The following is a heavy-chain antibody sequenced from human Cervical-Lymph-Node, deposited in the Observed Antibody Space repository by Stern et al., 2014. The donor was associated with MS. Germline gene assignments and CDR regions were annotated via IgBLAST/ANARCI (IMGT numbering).Heavy chain of an antibody. Sequence: QVQLGQSGSELKKPGASVKVSCKASGYTFITYAMSWVRQAPGQGLEWMGWITTNTGNPTYAQGFTGRFVFSLDTSVSTAYLEISSLKAEDTAVYYCARSRVSVAGNYGYWGQGTLITVSS. CDR1: GYTFITYA. CDR3: ARSRVSVAGNYGY. J-gene: IGHJ4*02. V-gene: IGHV7-4-1*02. D-gene: IGHD6-19*01. CDR2: ITTNTGNP.